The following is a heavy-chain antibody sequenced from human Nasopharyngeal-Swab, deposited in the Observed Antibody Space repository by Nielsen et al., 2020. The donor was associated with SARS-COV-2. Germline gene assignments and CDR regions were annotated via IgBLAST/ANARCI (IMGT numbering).Heavy chain of an antibody. CDR1: GGSFSGYY. J-gene: IGHJ4*02. D-gene: IGHD3-3*01. CDR2: INHSGST. V-gene: IGHV4-34*01. Sequence: GSLRLSCAVYGGSFSGYYWSWIRQPPGKGLEWIGEINHSGSTNCNPSLKSRVTISVDTSKNQFSLKLSSVTAADTAVYYCARGGRITIFGVVIKGLYFDYWGQGTLVTVSS. CDR3: ARGGRITIFGVVIKGLYFDY.